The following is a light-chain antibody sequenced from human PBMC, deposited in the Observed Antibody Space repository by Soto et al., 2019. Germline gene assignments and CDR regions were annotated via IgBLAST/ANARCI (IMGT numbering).Light chain of an antibody. V-gene: IGLV2-11*01. CDR2: DVN. CDR3: CSYAGSYTYV. CDR1: SSEVGGYNY. Sequence: QSALTQPRSVSGSPGQSVTISCTGTSSEVGGYNYVSWYQQHPGKAPKLMIYDVNKRPSGVPDRFSGSKSANTASLTISGLQAEDEADYYCCSYAGSYTYVFGTATKVTVL. J-gene: IGLJ1*01.